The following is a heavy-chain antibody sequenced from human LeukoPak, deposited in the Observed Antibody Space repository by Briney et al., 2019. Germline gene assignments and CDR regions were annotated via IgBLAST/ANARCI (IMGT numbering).Heavy chain of an antibody. V-gene: IGHV3-7*01. J-gene: IGHJ6*03. CDR2: IKQDGSEK. Sequence: PGGSLRLSCAASGFTFSSYWMSWVRQAPGKGLEWVANIKQDGSEKYCVDSVKGRFTISRDNAKNSLYLQMNSLRAEDTAVYYCARGGAARPYYYYYYMDVWGKGTTVTVSS. CDR3: ARGGAARPYYYYYYMDV. D-gene: IGHD6-6*01. CDR1: GFTFSSYW.